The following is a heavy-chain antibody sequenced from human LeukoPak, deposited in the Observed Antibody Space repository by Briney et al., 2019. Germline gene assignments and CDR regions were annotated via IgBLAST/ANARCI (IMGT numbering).Heavy chain of an antibody. J-gene: IGHJ6*03. V-gene: IGHV3-23*01. D-gene: IGHD3-9*01. CDR3: AKDGGEYYDILTGYYPRLYYMDV. Sequence: PGGSLRLSCAASGFTYSSYAMSWVRQAPGKGLEWVSAISVSGGSTYYADSVKGRFTISRDNSKNTLYLQMNSLRAEDTAVYYCAKDGGEYYDILTGYYPRLYYMDVWGKGTTVTISS. CDR1: GFTYSSYA. CDR2: ISVSGGST.